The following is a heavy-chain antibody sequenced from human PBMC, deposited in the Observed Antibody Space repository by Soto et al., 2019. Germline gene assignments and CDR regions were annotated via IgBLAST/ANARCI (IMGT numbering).Heavy chain of an antibody. D-gene: IGHD5-18*01. CDR2: INPNSGGT. Sequence: ASVKVSCKASGYTFTGYYMHWVRQAPGQGLEWMGWINPNSGGTNYTQKFQGRVTMTRDTSISTAYMELSRLRSDDTAVYYCAREVGAYSYGWNWFDPWGQGTLVTVSS. V-gene: IGHV1-2*02. CDR1: GYTFTGYY. CDR3: AREVGAYSYGWNWFDP. J-gene: IGHJ5*02.